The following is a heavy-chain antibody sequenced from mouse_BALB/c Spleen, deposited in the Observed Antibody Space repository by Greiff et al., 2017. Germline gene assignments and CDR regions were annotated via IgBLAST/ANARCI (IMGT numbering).Heavy chain of an antibody. CDR2: ISSGGSYT. Sequence: EVKLVESGGGLVKPGGSLKLSCAASGFTFSSYTMSWVRQTPEKRLEWVATISSGGSYTYYPDSVKGRFTISRDNAKNTLYLQMSSLKSEDTAMYYCTRTTTVVATDAMDYWGQGTSVTVSS. J-gene: IGHJ4*01. V-gene: IGHV5-6-4*01. CDR3: TRTTTVVATDAMDY. CDR1: GFTFSSYT. D-gene: IGHD1-1*01.